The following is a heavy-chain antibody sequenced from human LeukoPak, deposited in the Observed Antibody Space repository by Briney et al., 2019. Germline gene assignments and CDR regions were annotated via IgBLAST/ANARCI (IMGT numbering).Heavy chain of an antibody. CDR1: GYSFTSYD. V-gene: IGHV1-8*01. Sequence: ASVKVSCKASGYSFTSYDMNWVRQAPGQGPEWMAWVNPGTNKRGFAQKFQGRVTLTSDSSISTAYMEMASLTTDDTAVYYCVRGAYPSPWGQGTLVTVSS. CDR2: VNPGTNKR. CDR3: VRGAYPSP. J-gene: IGHJ4*02.